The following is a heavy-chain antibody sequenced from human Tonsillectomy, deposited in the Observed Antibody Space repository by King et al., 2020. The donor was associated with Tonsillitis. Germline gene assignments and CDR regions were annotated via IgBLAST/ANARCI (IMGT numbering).Heavy chain of an antibody. V-gene: IGHV3-11*01. J-gene: IGHJ3*02. Sequence: VQLVQSGGGLVKPGGSLRLSCAASGFTFSDYYMNWIRQAPGKGLEWVSYISSSGSAIYYADSVKGRFTISRDNAKNSLYLQMNSLRAEDTAVYYCARGHLYDFWSGAHAFDIWGQGTMVTVSS. CDR1: GFTFSDYY. CDR2: ISSSGSAI. D-gene: IGHD3-3*01. CDR3: ARGHLYDFWSGAHAFDI.